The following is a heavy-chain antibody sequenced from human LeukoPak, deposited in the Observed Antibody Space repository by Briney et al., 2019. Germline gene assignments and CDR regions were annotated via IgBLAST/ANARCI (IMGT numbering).Heavy chain of an antibody. D-gene: IGHD3-3*01. CDR3: ARSTSGDLLFGF. CDR1: GGSISSSSYY. J-gene: IGHJ4*02. V-gene: IGHV4-39*01. Sequence: SETLSLTCTVSGGSISSSSYYWGWIRQPPGKGLEWIGSIYYSGSTYYNPSLKSRVTTSVDTPKNQFSLKLSSVTAADTAVYYCARSTSGDLLFGFGGQGTLVTVSS. CDR2: IYYSGST.